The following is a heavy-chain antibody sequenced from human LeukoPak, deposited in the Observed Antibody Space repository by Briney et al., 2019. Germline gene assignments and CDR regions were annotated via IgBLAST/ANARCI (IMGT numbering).Heavy chain of an antibody. J-gene: IGHJ4*02. Sequence: PGGSLRLSCAASGFTFSSYGMSWVRQAPGKGLEWVASISGSGDSTYYADSVKGRVTISRDNSKNILYLQLSSLRADDTAEYYCAKSKISWVYSHDYWGQGTLVTVSS. CDR1: GFTFSSYG. V-gene: IGHV3-23*01. D-gene: IGHD1-26*01. CDR3: AKSKISWVYSHDY. CDR2: ISGSGDST.